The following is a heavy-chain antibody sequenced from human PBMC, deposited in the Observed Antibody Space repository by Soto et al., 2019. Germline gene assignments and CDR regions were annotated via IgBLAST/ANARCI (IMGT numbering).Heavy chain of an antibody. D-gene: IGHD6-19*01. CDR1: GFSLSTSGVG. Sequence: GPTLVNPPQTLTLTCTFSGFSLSTSGVGVGWIRQPPGKALEWLALIYWDDDKRYSPSLKSRLTITKDTSKNQVVLTMTNMDPVDTATYYCAHWRIAVSFGAFDIWGQGTMVTVSS. CDR3: AHWRIAVSFGAFDI. CDR2: IYWDDDK. V-gene: IGHV2-5*02. J-gene: IGHJ3*02.